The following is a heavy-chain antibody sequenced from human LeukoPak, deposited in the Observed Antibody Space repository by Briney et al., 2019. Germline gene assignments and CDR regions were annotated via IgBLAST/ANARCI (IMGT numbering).Heavy chain of an antibody. CDR3: AKDGGLHLYYYYNYMDI. CDR2: IRYDGSYE. CDR1: GFTFNSYG. J-gene: IGHJ6*03. Sequence: PGGPLRLSCAASGFTFNSYGMHWVRQAPGKGLEWVAFIRYDGSYEYYADSVKGRFTISRDNSKTTLYLQMNSLRSEDTAVYYCAKDGGLHLYYYYNYMDIWGKGTTVTVFS. V-gene: IGHV3-30*02. D-gene: IGHD5-24*01.